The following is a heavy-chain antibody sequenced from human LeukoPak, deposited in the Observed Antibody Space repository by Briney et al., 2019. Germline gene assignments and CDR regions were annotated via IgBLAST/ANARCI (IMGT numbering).Heavy chain of an antibody. J-gene: IGHJ4*02. V-gene: IGHV4-4*02. CDR2: IYHSGST. Sequence: SETLSLTCAVSGGSISSSNWWSWVRQPPGKGLEWIGEIYHSGSTNYNPSLKSRVTISVAKNQFSLKLSSMTAADTAVYYCARGFFRTRVGATVFDYWGQGTLVTVSS. CDR3: ARGFFRTRVGATVFDY. CDR1: GGSISSSNW. D-gene: IGHD1-26*01.